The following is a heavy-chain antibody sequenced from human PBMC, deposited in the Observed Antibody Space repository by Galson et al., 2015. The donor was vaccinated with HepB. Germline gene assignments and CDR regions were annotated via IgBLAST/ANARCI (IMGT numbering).Heavy chain of an antibody. J-gene: IGHJ4*02. CDR3: ARVPATAYYDSIGLHV. CDR1: GGTFSTYA. V-gene: IGHV1-69*06. CDR2: IIPIFDTT. D-gene: IGHD3-22*01. Sequence: SVKVSCKVSGGTFSTYAVTWIRQAPGQGLECIGGIIPIFDTTNYAQMFQGRVTITADKSTSTAYMELSSLRSEDTAVYYCARVPATAYYDSIGLHVWGQGTMVTVSS.